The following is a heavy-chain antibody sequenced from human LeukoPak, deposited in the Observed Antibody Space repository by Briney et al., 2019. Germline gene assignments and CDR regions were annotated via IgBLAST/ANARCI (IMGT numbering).Heavy chain of an antibody. CDR2: ISGYNGNT. D-gene: IGHD6-19*01. V-gene: IGHV1-18*01. CDR1: GYTFTSYG. CDR3: ARPRVAGSFDY. J-gene: IGHJ4*02. Sequence: ASVKVSCKASGYTFTSYGISWVRQAPGQGLEWIGWISGYNGNTNYAQKLQGRVTMTTDTSTTTAYMELRSLRSDDTAVYYCARPRVAGSFDYWGQGTLVTVSS.